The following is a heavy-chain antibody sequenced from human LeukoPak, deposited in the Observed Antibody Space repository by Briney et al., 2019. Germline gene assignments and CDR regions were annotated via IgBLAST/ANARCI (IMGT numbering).Heavy chain of an antibody. D-gene: IGHD2-21*01. CDR3: ITPLPYSAQ. CDR1: GFTFSNAY. V-gene: IGHV3-15*07. CDR2: IKPKTDGETT. J-gene: IGHJ4*02. Sequence: GGSLRLSCAASGFTFSNAYMNWVRQAPGKGLEWVGRIKPKTDGETTEYAAPVKGRFSIPRDDSKDMLYLQMNSPKTEDTAVYYCITPLPYSAQGGQGTLVTVSS.